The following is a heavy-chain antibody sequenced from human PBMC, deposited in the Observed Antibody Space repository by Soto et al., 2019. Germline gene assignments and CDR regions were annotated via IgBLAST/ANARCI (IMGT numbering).Heavy chain of an antibody. CDR1: GYTFTDYY. D-gene: IGHD3-10*01. Sequence: QVQLVQSGAEVKKPGASVYVSCKASGYTFTDYYLHWVRQAPGHGLEWMGWINPNVGGTNYARKFQGRVTMTRDTSISTVYMQLTRLRPDDTAIYYCARGGREFPRIPYDTWGQGTLVTVPS. CDR3: ARGGREFPRIPYDT. CDR2: INPNVGGT. J-gene: IGHJ5*02. V-gene: IGHV1-2*02.